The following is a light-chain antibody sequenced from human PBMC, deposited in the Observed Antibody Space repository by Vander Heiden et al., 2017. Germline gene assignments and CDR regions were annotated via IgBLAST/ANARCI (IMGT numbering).Light chain of an antibody. J-gene: IGKJ1*01. V-gene: IGKV3-20*01. CDR2: GAS. CDR3: QQDYTSRWT. Sequence: TVFTQSPGALSLSPGDRASLPCRARQSVSRSYLACYQQKPGQAPRLLIFGASSNAPGIPDTFSGSGSATDFTLTISRLEPEDFAVNYCQQDYTSRWTFGQGTRVEI. CDR1: QSVSRSY.